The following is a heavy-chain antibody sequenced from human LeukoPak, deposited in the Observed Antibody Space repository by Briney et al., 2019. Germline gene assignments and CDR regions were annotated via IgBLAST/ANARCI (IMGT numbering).Heavy chain of an antibody. D-gene: IGHD3-10*01. CDR1: GYTFTNYG. Sequence: ASVKVSCKASGYTFTNYGICWVRQAPGQGLEWMGWISGYNGNTNYAQKLQGRVTMTTDTSTSTAYMELRSLRSDDTAVYYCARDLGFSMVRGVEWFDPWGQGTLVTVSS. J-gene: IGHJ5*02. CDR3: ARDLGFSMVRGVEWFDP. V-gene: IGHV1-18*01. CDR2: ISGYNGNT.